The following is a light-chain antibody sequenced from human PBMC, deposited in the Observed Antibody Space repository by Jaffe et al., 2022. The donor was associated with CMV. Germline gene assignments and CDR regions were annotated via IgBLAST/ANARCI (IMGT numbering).Light chain of an antibody. CDR2: RAS. CDR1: QSVSTN. J-gene: IGKJ4*01. CDR3: QQYNNWPLT. Sequence: EIVMTQSPVTLSVSPGERATLSCRASQSVSTNLAWYQQKPGQAPRLLIYRASTRATGIPARFSGSGSGTDFTLTISSLQSEDFAVYYCQQYNNWPLTFGGGTKVEIK. V-gene: IGKV3-15*01.